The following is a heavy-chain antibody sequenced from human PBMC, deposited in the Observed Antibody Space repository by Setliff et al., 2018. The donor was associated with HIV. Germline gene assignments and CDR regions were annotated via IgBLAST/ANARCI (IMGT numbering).Heavy chain of an antibody. CDR2: IGNSGSPI. V-gene: IGHV3-48*03. D-gene: IGHD2-2*01. CDR1: GFTFSSYE. Sequence: PGGSLRLSCAASGFTFSSYEMNWVRQAPGKGLEWVSYIGNSGSPIYYADSVKGRFTISRDNAKNSLYLQMNGLRAEDTAVYYCARLRLFSSALDYWGQGTLVTVSS. J-gene: IGHJ4*02. CDR3: ARLRLFSSALDY.